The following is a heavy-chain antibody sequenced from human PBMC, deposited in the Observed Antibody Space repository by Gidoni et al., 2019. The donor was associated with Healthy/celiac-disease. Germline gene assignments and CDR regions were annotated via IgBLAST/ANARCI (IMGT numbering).Heavy chain of an antibody. CDR3: ARSITVYYDFWSGSHWFDP. CDR2: IYHSGST. J-gene: IGHJ5*02. V-gene: IGHV4-38-2*02. D-gene: IGHD3-3*01. CDR1: GYSISSGYY. Sequence: QVQLQESGPGLVKPSETLSLTCTVSGYSISSGYYWGWIRQPPGKGLEWIGSIYHSGSTYYNPSLKSRVTISVDTSKNQFSRKLSSVTAADTAVYYCARSITVYYDFWSGSHWFDPWGQGTLVTVSS.